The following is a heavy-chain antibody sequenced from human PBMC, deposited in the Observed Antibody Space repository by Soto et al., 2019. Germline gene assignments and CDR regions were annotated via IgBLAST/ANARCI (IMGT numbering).Heavy chain of an antibody. CDR3: ARGYCSGGSSADYYYYYMDV. V-gene: IGHV4-59*08. CDR2: IYYSGST. J-gene: IGHJ6*03. Sequence: SDTLSLTCTVSGGSISIYYWSWIRQPPGKGLEWIGYIYYSGSTNYNPSLKSRVTISVDTSKNQFSLKLSSVTAADTAVYYCARGYCSGGSSADYYYYYMDVWGKGTTVTVSS. CDR1: GGSISIYY. D-gene: IGHD2-15*01.